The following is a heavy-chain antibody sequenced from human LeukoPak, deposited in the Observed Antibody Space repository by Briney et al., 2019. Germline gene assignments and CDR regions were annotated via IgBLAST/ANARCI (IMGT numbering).Heavy chain of an antibody. Sequence: VKVSCKASGGTFSSYAINWVRQAPGQGLGWMGRIFPIFRTANYAQKFQGRVTVTTDESTSTAYMELSSLRPEDTAMYYCARDRGERDSTWSLPAHGFDIWGQGTMVTVSS. J-gene: IGHJ3*02. CDR2: IFPIFRTA. D-gene: IGHD6-13*01. V-gene: IGHV1-69*05. CDR3: ARDRGERDSTWSLPAHGFDI. CDR1: GGTFSSYA.